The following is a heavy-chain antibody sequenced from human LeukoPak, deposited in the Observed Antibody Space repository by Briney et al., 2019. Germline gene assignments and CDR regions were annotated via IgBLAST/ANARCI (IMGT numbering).Heavy chain of an antibody. Sequence: GTSLRLSCAASGFIFRGHGMYWVRQAPGEGLEWVTNIWSDGRNKYYADSVKGRFTISRDNSKNMLYLQMDSLRAEDTAVYYCVREGVASVGYGTDVWGQGTTVTVSS. J-gene: IGHJ6*02. V-gene: IGHV3-33*01. CDR2: IWSDGRNK. CDR1: GFIFRGHG. D-gene: IGHD2-8*01. CDR3: VREGVASVGYGTDV.